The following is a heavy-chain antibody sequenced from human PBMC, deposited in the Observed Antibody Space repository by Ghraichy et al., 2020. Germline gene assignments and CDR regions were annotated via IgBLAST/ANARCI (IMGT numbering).Heavy chain of an antibody. CDR1: GGSISSYY. V-gene: IGHV4-59*01. CDR3: ARGFDRIAARPSTLDP. D-gene: IGHD6-6*01. Sequence: SETLSLTCTVSGGSISSYYWSWIRQPPGKGLEWIGYIYYSGSTNYNPSLKSRVTISVDTSKNQFSLKLSSVTAADTAVYYCARGFDRIAARPSTLDPWGQGTLVTVSS. CDR2: IYYSGST. J-gene: IGHJ5*02.